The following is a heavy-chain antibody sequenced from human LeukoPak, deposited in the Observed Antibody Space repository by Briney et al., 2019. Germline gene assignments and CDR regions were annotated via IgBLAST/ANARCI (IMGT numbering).Heavy chain of an antibody. CDR2: ISAHNGNT. Sequence: ASVKVSCKASGYTFPSFSINWVRQAPGQGLEWMGRISAHNGNTDYAQKVQGRVTMTTDTSTSTAYMELRSLRSDDTAVYYCARDYGSRLVHDTSAYLIWGQGTQVTVSS. V-gene: IGHV1-18*01. D-gene: IGHD3-22*01. CDR3: ARDYGSRLVHDTSAYLI. J-gene: IGHJ4*02. CDR1: GYTFPSFS.